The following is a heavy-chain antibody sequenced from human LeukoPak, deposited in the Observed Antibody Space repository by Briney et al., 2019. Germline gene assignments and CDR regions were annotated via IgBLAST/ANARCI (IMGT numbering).Heavy chain of an antibody. V-gene: IGHV3-53*01. CDR3: VRGPGYPGGKLDY. CDR1: GFTVSSNY. CDR2: IYSGGGT. D-gene: IGHD3-16*01. J-gene: IGHJ4*02. Sequence: GGSLRLSCAASGFTVSSNYMSWVRRAPGKGLEWVSLIYSGGGTYYADSVKGRFTISRDKSRNTLYLQMNSLRAEDTAVYYCVRGPGYPGGKLDYWGQGTLVTVSS.